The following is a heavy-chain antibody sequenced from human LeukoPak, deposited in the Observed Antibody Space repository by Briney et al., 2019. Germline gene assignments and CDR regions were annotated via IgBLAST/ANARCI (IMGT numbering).Heavy chain of an antibody. D-gene: IGHD5-12*01. Sequence: GGSLRLSCTASEFTFGDYAISWVRQAPGKGLEWLGFIRSKDNDGTTDYPASVKGRFIISRDDSKSVAYLEMNDLKTEDTAVYYCTRDRWGGGYISRGMDVWGKGTTVTISS. CDR2: IRSKDNDGTT. J-gene: IGHJ6*04. CDR3: TRDRWGGGYISRGMDV. V-gene: IGHV3-49*04. CDR1: EFTFGDYA.